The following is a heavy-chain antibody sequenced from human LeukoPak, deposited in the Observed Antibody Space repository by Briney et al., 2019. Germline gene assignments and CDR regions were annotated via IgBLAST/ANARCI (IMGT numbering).Heavy chain of an antibody. CDR3: ARDTIDYFDY. CDR2: IRYDGSNK. V-gene: IGHV3-30*02. D-gene: IGHD5-24*01. J-gene: IGHJ4*02. CDR1: GFTFSSYA. Sequence: GGSLRLSCAASGFTFSSYAMHWVRQAPCKGLEWVAFIRYDGSNKYYADSVKGRFTISRDNAKNSLYLQMNSLRAEDTAVYYCARDTIDYFDYWGQGTLVTVSS.